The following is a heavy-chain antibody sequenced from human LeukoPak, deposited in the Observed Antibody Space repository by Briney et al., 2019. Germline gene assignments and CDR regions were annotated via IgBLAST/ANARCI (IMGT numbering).Heavy chain of an antibody. V-gene: IGHV3-23*01. D-gene: IGHD4-11*01. CDR1: GFTFTIYS. CDR2: VSANGDTT. CDR3: ARWGYYSNYDY. Sequence: GGSLRLSCVASGFTFTIYSMTWVRQAPGKGLEWVSSVSANGDTTYYTSSVKGRFSISRDNSKNTLYLQMGSLRAEDMAVYYCARWGYYSNYDYWGQGTLVTVSS. J-gene: IGHJ4*02.